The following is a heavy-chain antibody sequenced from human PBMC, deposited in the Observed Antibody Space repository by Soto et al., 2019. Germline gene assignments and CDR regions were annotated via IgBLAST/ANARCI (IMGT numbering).Heavy chain of an antibody. CDR2: ISSYNGDT. D-gene: IGHD6-19*01. Sequence: ASVKVSCKASGYTFTRSGISWVRQAPGQGPEWMGWISSYNGDTNYAQTFQGRVTMTTDTSTSTAYMELRSLRSDDTAVYYCARMFAYGTGWTVWYYWAQGTLVPVSS. V-gene: IGHV1-18*01. CDR3: ARMFAYGTGWTVWYY. J-gene: IGHJ4*02. CDR1: GYTFTRSG.